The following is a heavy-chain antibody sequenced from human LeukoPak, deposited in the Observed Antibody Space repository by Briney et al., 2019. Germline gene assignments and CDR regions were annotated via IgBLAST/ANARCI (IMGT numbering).Heavy chain of an antibody. CDR3: AKRAMTYYDFWSGYYYMDV. Sequence: GGSLRLSCAPSGFTFSRYAMSWVRQAPGKGREWVSAISGSGGSPYYADSVQGRFPISRDNSKNTLYLQMNSLRAEDTAVYYCAKRAMTYYDFWSGYYYMDVWGKGTTVTVSS. CDR1: GFTFSRYA. CDR2: ISGSGGSP. V-gene: IGHV3-23*01. J-gene: IGHJ6*03. D-gene: IGHD3-3*01.